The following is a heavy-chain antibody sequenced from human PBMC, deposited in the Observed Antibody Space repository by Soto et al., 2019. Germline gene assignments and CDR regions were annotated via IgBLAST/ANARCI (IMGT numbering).Heavy chain of an antibody. CDR2: TRNKANSYTT. CDR1: GFTFSDHY. CDR3: ARAPSRDGYNYWFFDY. J-gene: IGHJ4*02. V-gene: IGHV3-72*01. D-gene: IGHD5-12*01. Sequence: GGSLRLSCAASGFTFSDHYMDWVRQAPGKGLEWVGRTRNKANSYTTEYAASVKGRFTISRDDSKNSLYLQMNSLKTEDTAVYYCARAPSRDGYNYWFFDYWGQGTLVTVSS.